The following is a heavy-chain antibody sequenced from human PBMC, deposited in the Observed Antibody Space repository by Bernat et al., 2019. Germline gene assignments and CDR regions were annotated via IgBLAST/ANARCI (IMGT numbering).Heavy chain of an antibody. D-gene: IGHD5-18*01. J-gene: IGHJ5*02. CDR3: ARESSDVDTAMAPLLDSMGFVP. Sequence: QVQLVESGGGVVQPGRSPRLSCAASGFTFSSYGMHWVRQAPGKGLEWVAVIWYDGSNKYYADSVKGRFTISRDNSKNTLYLQMNSLRAEDTAVYYCARESSDVDTAMAPLLDSMGFVPWGQGTLVTVSS. CDR1: GFTFSSYG. V-gene: IGHV3-33*01. CDR2: IWYDGSNK.